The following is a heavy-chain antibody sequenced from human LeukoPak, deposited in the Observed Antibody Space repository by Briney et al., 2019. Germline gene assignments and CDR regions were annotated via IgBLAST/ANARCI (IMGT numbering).Heavy chain of an antibody. CDR3: ASPGADCGGDCYSYAFDI. V-gene: IGHV4-39*01. CDR1: GGSISSSSYY. J-gene: IGHJ3*02. Sequence: SETLSLTCTVSGGSISSSSYYWGWIRQPPGKGLEWIGSIYYSGSTYYNPSLKSRVTISVDTSKNQFSLKLSSVTAADTAVYYCASPGADCGGDCYSYAFDIWGQGTMVTVSS. D-gene: IGHD2-21*02. CDR2: IYYSGST.